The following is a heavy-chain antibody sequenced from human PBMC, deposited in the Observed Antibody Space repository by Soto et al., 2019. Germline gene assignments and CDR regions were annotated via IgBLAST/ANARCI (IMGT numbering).Heavy chain of an antibody. CDR1: GLTFRNYE. D-gene: IGHD1-1*01. V-gene: IGHV3-48*03. CDR2: ISSSGITT. CDR3: ARYGTRADW. J-gene: IGHJ4*02. Sequence: EVQLVESGGGFVQPGGSLRLSCAASGLTFRNYEMNWVRKAPGKGLEWISYISSSGITTYYADFAAGRFTISRDNAKESLYLHLNSLRVEDTAVYYCARYGTRADWWGLETQVTVSS.